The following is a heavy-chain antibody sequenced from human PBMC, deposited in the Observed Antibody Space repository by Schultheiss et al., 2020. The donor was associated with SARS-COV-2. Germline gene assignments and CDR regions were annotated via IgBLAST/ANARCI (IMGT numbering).Heavy chain of an antibody. Sequence: SETLSLTCTVSGGSVSSGSYYWSWIRQPPGKGLEWIGYIYYSGSTNYNPSLKSRVTISVDTSKNQFSLKLSSVTAADTAVYYCARANSEQWLVLHDYWGQGTLVTVSS. CDR1: GGSVSSGSYY. CDR3: ARANSEQWLVLHDY. V-gene: IGHV4-61*01. CDR2: IYYSGST. D-gene: IGHD6-19*01. J-gene: IGHJ4*02.